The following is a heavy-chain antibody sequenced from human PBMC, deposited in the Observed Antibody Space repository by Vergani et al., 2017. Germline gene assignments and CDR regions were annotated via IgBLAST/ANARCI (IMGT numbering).Heavy chain of an antibody. V-gene: IGHV4-59*11. CDR3: ARSMYPRTSAAAFDI. J-gene: IGHJ3*02. D-gene: IGHD1-1*01. Sequence: QVQLQESGPGLVKPSETLSLTCTVSGGSISSHYWSWIRQPPGKGLDWSGYIYYSGSTNYNPSLKSRVTISVDTSKNQFSLKLDSVTAADTAVYCCARSMYPRTSAAAFDIWGQGTMVTVSS. CDR1: GGSISSHY. CDR2: IYYSGST.